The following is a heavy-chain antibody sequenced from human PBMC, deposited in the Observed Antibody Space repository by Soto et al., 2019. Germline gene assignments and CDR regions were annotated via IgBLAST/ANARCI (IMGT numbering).Heavy chain of an antibody. CDR1: GGSFSGYY. Sequence: QVQLQQWGAGLLKPSETLSLTCAVYGGSFSGYYWSWIRQPPGKGLEWIGEINHSGSTNYNPSLKRRVTISVDTSKNQFSLKLSSVTAADTAVYYCARRSSDFWSGYSPFDYWGQGTLVTVSS. CDR2: INHSGST. V-gene: IGHV4-34*01. CDR3: ARRSSDFWSGYSPFDY. J-gene: IGHJ4*02. D-gene: IGHD3-3*01.